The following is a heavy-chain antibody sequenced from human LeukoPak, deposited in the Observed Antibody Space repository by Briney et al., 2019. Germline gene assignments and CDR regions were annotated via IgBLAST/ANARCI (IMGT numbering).Heavy chain of an antibody. Sequence: SETLSLTCTVSGGSISSSSYYWGRIRQPPGKGLEWIAHIYYSGITSHNPSLKSRITISVDTSKNQFSLRLNSVTAADTAVYYCARETTALDYWGQGTLVTVSS. D-gene: IGHD1-1*01. CDR1: GGSISSSSYY. CDR3: ARETTALDY. CDR2: IYYSGIT. J-gene: IGHJ4*02. V-gene: IGHV4-39*07.